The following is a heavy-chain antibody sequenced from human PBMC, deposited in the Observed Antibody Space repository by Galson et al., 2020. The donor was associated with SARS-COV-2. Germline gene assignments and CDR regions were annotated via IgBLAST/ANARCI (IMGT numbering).Heavy chain of an antibody. CDR3: TKLFCTSDSCYSDY. Sequence: GGSLRLSCTASGFTFGDHALSWFRQAPGKGLEWLGFIRSKPYGGTTEYAASVKGRFTISRDDSKSIAYLQMNSLKTEDTALYYCTKLFCTSDSCYSDYWGQGPRFTVSS. V-gene: IGHV3-49*03. CDR2: IRSKPYGGTT. D-gene: IGHD2-2*01. CDR1: GFTFGDHA. J-gene: IGHJ4*02.